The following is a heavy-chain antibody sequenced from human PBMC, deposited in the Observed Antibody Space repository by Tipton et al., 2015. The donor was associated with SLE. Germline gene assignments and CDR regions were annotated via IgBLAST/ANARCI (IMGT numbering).Heavy chain of an antibody. D-gene: IGHD3-10*01. CDR3: VRHDSILWGDY. CDR2: VYYNGDT. J-gene: IGHJ4*02. V-gene: IGHV4-39*07. CDR1: GGSINSYY. Sequence: TLSLTCTVSGGSINSYYWGWVRQPPGKGLEWIASVYYNGDTFYSPSLKSRVTISPDTPRNQFSLKLNSVTAADTAMYYCVRHDSILWGDYWGQGTLVTVSS.